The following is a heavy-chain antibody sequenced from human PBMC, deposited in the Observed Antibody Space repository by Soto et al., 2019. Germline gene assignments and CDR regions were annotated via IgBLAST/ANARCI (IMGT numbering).Heavy chain of an antibody. J-gene: IGHJ4*02. D-gene: IGHD3-22*01. CDR3: ARGGGYDY. CDR2: IYSSGST. V-gene: IGHV4-30-4*01. Sequence: QVQLQESGPGVVKPSQTLSLTCIVSGVSISSGDDYWSWIRQPPGKGLEWIGYIYSSGSTYCNPSLRSRATISEDPSKNQFSLELTSVAAADTAVYYCARGGGYDYWGQGALVTVSS. CDR1: GVSISSGDDY.